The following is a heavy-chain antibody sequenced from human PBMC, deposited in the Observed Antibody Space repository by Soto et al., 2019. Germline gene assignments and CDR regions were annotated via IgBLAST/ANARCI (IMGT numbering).Heavy chain of an antibody. CDR1: GYTFTSYA. D-gene: IGHD6-13*01. J-gene: IGHJ3*02. CDR2: INAGNGNT. CDR3: ARDSVEQQLVFTFDI. Sequence: PQASVKVSCKASGYTFTSYAMHWERKAPGQRLEWMGWINAGNGNTKYSQKFQGRVTITRDTSASTAYMELSSLRSEDTAVYYCARDSVEQQLVFTFDIWGQGTMVTVSS. V-gene: IGHV1-3*01.